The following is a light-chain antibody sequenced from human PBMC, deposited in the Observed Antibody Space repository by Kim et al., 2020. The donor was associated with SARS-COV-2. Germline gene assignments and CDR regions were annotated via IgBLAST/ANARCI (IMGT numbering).Light chain of an antibody. CDR1: KLGDKY. CDR3: QAWDSSTRV. V-gene: IGLV3-1*01. CDR2: QDS. J-gene: IGLJ2*01. Sequence: VSPGQTASITCSGDKLGDKYACWYQQKPGQSPMLVIYQDSKRPSGIPERFSGSNSGNTATLTISGTQAMDEADYYCQAWDSSTRVFGGGTQLTVL.